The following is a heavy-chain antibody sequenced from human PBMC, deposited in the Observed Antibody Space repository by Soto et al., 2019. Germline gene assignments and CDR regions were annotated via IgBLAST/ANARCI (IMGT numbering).Heavy chain of an antibody. CDR3: ATDISNSSTTGSRTYYFDY. CDR1: GFTFSSYA. CDR2: ISGSGGST. J-gene: IGHJ4*02. Sequence: GGSLRLSCAASGFTFSSYAMSWVRQAPGTGLEWVSAISGSGGSTYYADSVKGRFTISRDNSKNTLYLQMTSLRAEDTAVYYCATDISNSSTTGSRTYYFDYWGRGALVTVSS. D-gene: IGHD2-2*01. V-gene: IGHV3-23*01.